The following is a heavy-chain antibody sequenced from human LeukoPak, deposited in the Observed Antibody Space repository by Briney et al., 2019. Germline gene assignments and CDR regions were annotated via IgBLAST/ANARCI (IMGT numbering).Heavy chain of an antibody. CDR2: IYSGGTT. CDR1: GFTVNRNY. CDR3: AKDGLYSSLTNWFDP. D-gene: IGHD6-19*01. J-gene: IGHJ5*02. Sequence: GGSLRLSCAASGFTVNRNYMIWVRQAPGKGLECVSVIYSGGTTWYADSVKGRFTISRDTNTLYLQMNSLRAEDTAVYYCAKDGLYSSLTNWFDPWGQGTLVTVSS. V-gene: IGHV3-66*01.